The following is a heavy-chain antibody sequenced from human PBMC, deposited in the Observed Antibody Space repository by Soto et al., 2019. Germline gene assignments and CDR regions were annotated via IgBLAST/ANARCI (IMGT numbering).Heavy chain of an antibody. D-gene: IGHD5-12*01. CDR1: GGSISSGDYY. Sequence: QVQLQESGPGLVKPSQTLSLTCTVSGGSISSGDYYWSWIRQPPGKGLAWIGYIYYSGSTYYNPSLKSRVTISVDTSKNQFSLELSSVTAADTAVYYCAREGGRDGYNWDAFDIWGQGTMVTVSS. V-gene: IGHV4-30-4*01. CDR3: AREGGRDGYNWDAFDI. CDR2: IYYSGST. J-gene: IGHJ3*02.